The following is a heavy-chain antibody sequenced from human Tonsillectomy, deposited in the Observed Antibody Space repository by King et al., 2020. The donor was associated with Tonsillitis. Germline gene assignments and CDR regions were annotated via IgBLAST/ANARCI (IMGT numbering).Heavy chain of an antibody. CDR1: GGSISSYY. J-gene: IGHJ3*02. CDR2: ISYSGST. V-gene: IGHV4-59*08. Sequence: VQLQESGPGLVKPSETLSLTCSLSGGSISSYYWNWIRQPPGKGLEWIGYISYSGSTEYNPSLKSRVAISVDTSKNQVSLRLRSVTAADTAVYYCARLSSSFESNHAFDIWGQGTMVTVSS. D-gene: IGHD2-2*01. CDR3: ARLSSSFESNHAFDI.